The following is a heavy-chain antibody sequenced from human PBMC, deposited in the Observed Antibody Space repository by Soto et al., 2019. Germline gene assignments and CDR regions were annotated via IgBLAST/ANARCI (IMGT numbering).Heavy chain of an antibody. J-gene: IGHJ3*02. CDR3: ASPRDFDWLRTENAFDI. Sequence: GGSLRLYCAASGFTFSSYWMSWVRQAPGKGLEWVANIKQDGSEKYYVDSVKGRFTISRDNAKNSPYLQMNSLGAEDTAVYYCASPRDFDWLRTENAFDIWGQGTMVTVSS. CDR2: IKQDGSEK. CDR1: GFTFSSYW. V-gene: IGHV3-7*01. D-gene: IGHD3-9*01.